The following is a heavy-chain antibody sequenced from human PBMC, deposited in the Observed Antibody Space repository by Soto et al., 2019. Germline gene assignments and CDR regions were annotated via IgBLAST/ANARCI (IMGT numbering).Heavy chain of an antibody. CDR3: AREVAAFDI. CDR1: GFTFSSYA. Sequence: QVQLVESGGGVVQPGRSLRLSCAASGFTFSSYAMHWVRQAPGKGLEWVAVISYDGSNKYYTDSVKGRFTISRDNSKNTLYVQMNSLRGEDTALYYCAREVAAFDIWGQGTMVTVSS. CDR2: ISYDGSNK. J-gene: IGHJ3*02. V-gene: IGHV3-30-3*01.